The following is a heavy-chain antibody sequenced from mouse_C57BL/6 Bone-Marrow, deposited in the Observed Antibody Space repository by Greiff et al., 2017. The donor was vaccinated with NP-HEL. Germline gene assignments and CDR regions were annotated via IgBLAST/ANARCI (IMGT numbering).Heavy chain of an antibody. V-gene: IGHV5-4*03. CDR1: GFTFSSYA. CDR3: ARVGSSFFAY. Sequence: EVMLVESGGGLVKPGGSLKLSCAASGFTFSSYAMSWVRQTPEKRLEWVATISDGGSYTYYPDNVKGRFTISRDNAKNNLYLQMSHLKSEDTAMYYCARVGSSFFAYWGQGTLVTVSA. J-gene: IGHJ3*01. CDR2: ISDGGSYT. D-gene: IGHD1-1*01.